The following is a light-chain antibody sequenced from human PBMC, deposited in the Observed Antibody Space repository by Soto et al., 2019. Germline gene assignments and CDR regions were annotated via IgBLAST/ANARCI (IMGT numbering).Light chain of an antibody. Sequence: QSVLTQPTSVSGAPGQRVTISCTGSSSNIGAVYDVHWYQQYPGTAPKLLIYGNSNRPSGVPDRFSGSKSGTSASLAISGLQAEDEADYYCHSYDCSLSGYVFGTGTKLTVL. V-gene: IGLV1-40*01. CDR1: SSNIGAVYD. CDR2: GNS. CDR3: HSYDCSLSGYV. J-gene: IGLJ1*01.